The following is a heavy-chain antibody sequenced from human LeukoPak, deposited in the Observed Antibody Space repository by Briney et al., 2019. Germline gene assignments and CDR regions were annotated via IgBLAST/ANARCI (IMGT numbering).Heavy chain of an antibody. Sequence: GGSLRLSCAASGFTFSSYSMNWVRQAPGKGLEWVSYISSSSSTIYYADSVKGRFTISRDNAKNSLYLQMNSLRAEDTAVYYCARGEPARYYYYYYMDVWGKGTTVTVSS. D-gene: IGHD2-2*01. J-gene: IGHJ6*03. CDR2: ISSSSSTI. CDR3: ARGEPARYYYYYYMDV. V-gene: IGHV3-48*01. CDR1: GFTFSSYS.